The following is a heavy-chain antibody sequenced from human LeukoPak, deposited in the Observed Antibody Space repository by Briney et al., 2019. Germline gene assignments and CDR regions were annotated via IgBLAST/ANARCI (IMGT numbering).Heavy chain of an antibody. Sequence: GGSLRLSCAASGFTFSSYWMSWVRQAPGKGLEWVANIKQDGSEKYYVDSVKGRFTISRDNAKNSLYLQMNSLRAEDTAVYYCARDGVVVVPAAPNYYYYYGMDVWGQGTTVTVSS. J-gene: IGHJ6*02. D-gene: IGHD2-2*01. CDR1: GFTFSSYW. V-gene: IGHV3-7*01. CDR3: ARDGVVVVPAAPNYYYYYGMDV. CDR2: IKQDGSEK.